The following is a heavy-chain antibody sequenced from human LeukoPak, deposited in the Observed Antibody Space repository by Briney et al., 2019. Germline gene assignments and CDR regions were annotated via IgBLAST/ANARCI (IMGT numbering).Heavy chain of an antibody. CDR3: ARRGWLVNFDY. V-gene: IGHV3-74*01. J-gene: IGHJ4*02. Sequence: GGSLRLSCVASEFNFFSYGMQWVRQAPGKGLVWVSRIFTDGSTTSYADSVKGRFTISRDNAKNTLYLQMNTLRAEDTAIYHCARRGWLVNFDYWGQGTLVTVSS. CDR2: IFTDGSTT. D-gene: IGHD6-19*01. CDR1: EFNFFSYG.